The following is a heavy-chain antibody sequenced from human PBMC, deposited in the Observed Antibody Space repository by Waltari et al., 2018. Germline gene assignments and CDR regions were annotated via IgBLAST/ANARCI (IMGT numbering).Heavy chain of an antibody. J-gene: IGHJ4*02. CDR3: ARGNGGYSD. CDR1: GGSFSGYY. CDR2: VDHGGSA. Sequence: QVQLQQRGAGLLKPSETLSLTCGVSGGSFSGYYWGWVRQPPGKGLELIGEVDHGGSATYHPSLKSRVTMSVDTSSNQFSLKMISVTAADTAVYYCARGNGGYSDWGPGALVAVSS. D-gene: IGHD1-26*01. V-gene: IGHV4-34*02.